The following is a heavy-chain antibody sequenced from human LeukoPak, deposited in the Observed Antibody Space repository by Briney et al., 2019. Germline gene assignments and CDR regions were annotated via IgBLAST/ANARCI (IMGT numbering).Heavy chain of an antibody. Sequence: SETLSLTCAVYGGSFSGYYWSWIRQPPGKGLEWIGEINHSGSTNYNPSLKSRVTISVDTSKNQFSLKLSSVTAADTAVYYCARVGYSSGPSYYFDYWGQGTLVTVSS. D-gene: IGHD6-19*01. CDR1: GGSFSGYY. J-gene: IGHJ4*02. V-gene: IGHV4-34*01. CDR2: INHSGST. CDR3: ARVGYSSGPSYYFDY.